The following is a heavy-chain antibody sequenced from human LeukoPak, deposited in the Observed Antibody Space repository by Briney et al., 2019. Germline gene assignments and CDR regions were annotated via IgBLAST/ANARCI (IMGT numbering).Heavy chain of an antibody. Sequence: GGSLRLSCAASGFTFSSYWMHWVRQAPGKGLVWVSRINTDGSSTSYADSVKGRFTISRDNAKNTLYLQMNSLRAEDTAVYYCARVRGGLRFLEWLFDYWGQGTLVTVSS. V-gene: IGHV3-74*01. CDR2: INTDGSST. CDR3: ARVRGGLRFLEWLFDY. D-gene: IGHD3-3*01. CDR1: GFTFSSYW. J-gene: IGHJ4*02.